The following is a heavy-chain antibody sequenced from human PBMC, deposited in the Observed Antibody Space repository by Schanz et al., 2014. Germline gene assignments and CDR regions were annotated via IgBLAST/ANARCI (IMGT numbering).Heavy chain of an antibody. D-gene: IGHD6-13*01. CDR1: GFTFSDSW. V-gene: IGHV3-74*01. CDR2: TSHDGSFT. J-gene: IGHJ4*02. CDR3: AKDFVPLVQQLIRSGGAHLDH. Sequence: EVQLVESGGGLVQPGGSLRLSCAASGFTFSDSWMHWVRQAPGKGLVWVSRTSHDGSFTTFADSVKGRFTISRDNAKNALYLQMNSLRVEDTAVYYCAKDFVPLVQQLIRSGGAHLDHWGQGTLVTVSS.